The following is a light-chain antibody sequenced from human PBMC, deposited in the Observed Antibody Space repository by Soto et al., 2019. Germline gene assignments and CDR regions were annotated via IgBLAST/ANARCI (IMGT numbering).Light chain of an antibody. J-gene: IGKJ1*01. CDR1: QSVTSSY. Sequence: EIVLTQSPATLSSFPGERATLSCRASQSVTSSYLAWYQQKPGQAPRLLIYGASSRATGIPDRFSGSGSGTDFTLTISRLEPEDFAVYYCQQYGSSHHTFGQGTKVDIK. CDR2: GAS. V-gene: IGKV3-20*01. CDR3: QQYGSSHHT.